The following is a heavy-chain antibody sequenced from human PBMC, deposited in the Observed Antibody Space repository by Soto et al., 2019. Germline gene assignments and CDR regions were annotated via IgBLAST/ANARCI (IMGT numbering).Heavy chain of an antibody. Sequence: SETLSLTCAVSGASISNGDYSWSWIRQPPGRALEWIGYIYSSGRSDYNPSLKSRVTISIDRSKNQFSLRLTSVTAADAAVYYCARGREGPFFDFWGQGALVTVSS. CDR1: GASISNGDYS. J-gene: IGHJ5*01. CDR3: ARGREGPFFDF. V-gene: IGHV4-30-2*01. CDR2: IYSSGRS.